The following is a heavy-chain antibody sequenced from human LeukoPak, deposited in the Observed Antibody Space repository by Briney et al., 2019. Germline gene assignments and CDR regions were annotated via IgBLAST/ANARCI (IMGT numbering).Heavy chain of an antibody. J-gene: IGHJ6*03. CDR3: ARSILWYRQYYFYMDV. CDR1: GGSISSSNW. V-gene: IGHV4-4*01. CDR2: ISSQSGSA. D-gene: IGHD2-21*01. Sequence: KASETLSLTCAVSGGSISSSNWWTWVRQPPGKGLEWIGEISSQSGSANYNPSLMRRVTISVDKSKNQFSLRLSSVTAADTAVYCCARSILWYRQYYFYMDVWGKGTAVTVSS.